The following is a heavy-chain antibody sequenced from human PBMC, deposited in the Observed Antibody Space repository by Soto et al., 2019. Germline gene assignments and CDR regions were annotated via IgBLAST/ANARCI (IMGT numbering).Heavy chain of an antibody. D-gene: IGHD6-13*01. CDR2: IKGDGSEK. J-gene: IGHJ6*02. V-gene: IGHV3-7*01. CDR1: GFTFSSYW. Sequence: GGSLRLSCAASGFTFSSYWMTWVRQAPGKGPEWVANIKGDGSEKYYVDSVKGRFTISRDNAKHSLYLQMNSLRAEDTAVYYCTTVPGLSSSWFPYYYYYGMDVWGQGTTVTVSS. CDR3: TTVPGLSSSWFPYYYYYGMDV.